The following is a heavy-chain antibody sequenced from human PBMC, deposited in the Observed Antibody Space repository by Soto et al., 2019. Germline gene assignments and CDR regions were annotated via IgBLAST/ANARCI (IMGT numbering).Heavy chain of an antibody. CDR1: GFTFSSYA. CDR2: ISGSGGAT. D-gene: IGHD3-3*01. Sequence: QSGGSLRLSCEAPGFTFSSYAMNWVRQAPGKGLEWISVISGSGGATYFADSVKGRFVISRDNSKNTLYLQMNSLRAEDTAIYYCAKATLRVVHPLVFDYWGQGSLVTGSS. V-gene: IGHV3-23*01. J-gene: IGHJ4*02. CDR3: AKATLRVVHPLVFDY.